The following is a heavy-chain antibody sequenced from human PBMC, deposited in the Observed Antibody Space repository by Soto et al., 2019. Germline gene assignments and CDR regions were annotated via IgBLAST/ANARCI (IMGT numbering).Heavy chain of an antibody. J-gene: IGHJ4*02. CDR2: ISWNSGSI. Sequence: EVQLVESGGGLVQPGRSLRLSCAASGFTFDDYAMHWVRQAPGKGLEWVSGISWNSGSIGYADSVKGRFTISRDNANNSLYLQMNSLRAEDTALYYCAKAGGGYYGSGSYPDYWGQGTLVTVSS. D-gene: IGHD3-10*01. CDR1: GFTFDDYA. CDR3: AKAGGGYYGSGSYPDY. V-gene: IGHV3-9*01.